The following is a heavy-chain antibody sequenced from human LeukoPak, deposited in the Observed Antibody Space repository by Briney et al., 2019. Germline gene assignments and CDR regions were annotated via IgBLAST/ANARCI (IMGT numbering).Heavy chain of an antibody. J-gene: IGHJ4*02. CDR3: ARGRRFIVGATSHFDY. Sequence: SETLSLTCAVYGGSFSGYYWSWIRQPPGKGLEWIGEINHSGSTNYNPSLKSRVTISVDTSKNQFSLKLSSVTAADTAVYYCARGRRFIVGATSHFDYWGQGTLVTVSS. V-gene: IGHV4-34*01. D-gene: IGHD1-26*01. CDR2: INHSGST. CDR1: GGSFSGYY.